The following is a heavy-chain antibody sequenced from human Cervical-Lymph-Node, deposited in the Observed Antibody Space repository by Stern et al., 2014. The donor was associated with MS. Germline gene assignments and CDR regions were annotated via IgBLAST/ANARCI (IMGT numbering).Heavy chain of an antibody. CDR3: ASRYDYGDYIY. Sequence: VQLVESGGGVVQPGRSLRISCAASGFSFSLYAMYWVRQAPGKGLEWVAVISHDGTNKNYADSMKGRFTISRDNAKNTLYLQMNSLRAEDTAMYYCASRYDYGDYIYWGQGTLVTVSS. D-gene: IGHD4-17*01. J-gene: IGHJ4*02. CDR2: ISHDGTNK. V-gene: IGHV3-30*04. CDR1: GFSFSLYA.